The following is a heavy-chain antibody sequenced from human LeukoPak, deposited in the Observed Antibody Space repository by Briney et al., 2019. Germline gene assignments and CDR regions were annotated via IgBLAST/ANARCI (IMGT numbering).Heavy chain of an antibody. V-gene: IGHV3-48*04. CDR2: ISSSSTI. CDR1: GFTCSSYS. D-gene: IGHD3-22*01. Sequence: TGGSLRLSGAASGFTCSSYSMNWVRQAPGKGLEWVSYISSSSTIYYADSVKGRFTISRDNAKNSLYLQMNSLRAEDTAVYYCARDAWLPDWDDAFDIWGQGTMVTVSS. J-gene: IGHJ3*02. CDR3: ARDAWLPDWDDAFDI.